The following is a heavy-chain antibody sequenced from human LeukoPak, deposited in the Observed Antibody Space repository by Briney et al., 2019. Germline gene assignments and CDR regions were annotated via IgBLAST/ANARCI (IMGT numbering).Heavy chain of an antibody. J-gene: IGHJ4*02. Sequence: GGSLRLSCAASGFTFSNNAMSSVRQAPGKGLEWVSAISGSGGSTYYADSVKGRFTISRDNSKNTLYLQMNSLRAEDTAVYYCAKGRATLLYYFDYWGQGTLVAVSS. CDR3: AKGRATLLYYFDY. CDR2: ISGSGGST. V-gene: IGHV3-23*01. CDR1: GFTFSNNA. D-gene: IGHD1-26*01.